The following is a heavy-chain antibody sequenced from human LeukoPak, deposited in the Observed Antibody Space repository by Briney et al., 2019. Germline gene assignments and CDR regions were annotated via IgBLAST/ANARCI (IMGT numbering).Heavy chain of an antibody. V-gene: IGHV4-31*03. Sequence: SQTLSLTCTVSGGSISSDGYYWSWIRQHPGKGLEWIGYIYHSGSTYYNPSLKSRVTISVDTSKNQFSLNLDSVTAADTAVYYCARANILTGPNYWGQGTLVTVSS. D-gene: IGHD3-9*01. CDR3: ARANILTGPNY. CDR1: GGSISSDGYY. J-gene: IGHJ4*02. CDR2: IYHSGST.